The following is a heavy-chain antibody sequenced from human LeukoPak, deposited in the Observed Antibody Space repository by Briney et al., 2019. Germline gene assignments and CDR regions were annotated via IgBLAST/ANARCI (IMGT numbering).Heavy chain of an antibody. CDR1: GYTFTDYY. V-gene: IGHV1-2*02. CDR3: ERSRSDYYLDS. Sequence: SVKLSCKASGYTFTDYYIHCVRHAPEQGLEWMGWTYPNTGGKNYVQNFEGRVNMQRDTSISTAYMGLSRVRYDATGGYFCERSRSDYYLDSWGQGTLVTVSS. CDR2: TYPNTGGK. D-gene: IGHD3-10*01. J-gene: IGHJ4*02.